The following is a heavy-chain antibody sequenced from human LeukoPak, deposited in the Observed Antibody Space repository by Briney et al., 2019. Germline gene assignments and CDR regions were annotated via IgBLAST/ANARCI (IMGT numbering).Heavy chain of an antibody. J-gene: IGHJ4*02. V-gene: IGHV3-23*01. CDR2: ISGSGIST. Sequence: QLGGSLRLSCAASGLTFSTYAMSWVRQAPGKGLEWVSAISGSGISTFYADSVKGRFTISRDNSKNTLYLQMNSLRADDTAVYYCAKGAYDYIEMGYFDYWGQGTLVTVSS. CDR3: AKGAYDYIEMGYFDY. D-gene: IGHD5-12*01. CDR1: GLTFSTYA.